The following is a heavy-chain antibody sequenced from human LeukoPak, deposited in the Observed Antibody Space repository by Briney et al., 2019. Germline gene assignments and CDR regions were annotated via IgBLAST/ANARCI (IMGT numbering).Heavy chain of an antibody. CDR2: INPSGGST. CDR3: ARALPYYDFWSGYEY. Sequence: GASVKVSCKASGYTFTSYYMHWVRQAPGQGLEWLGIINPSGGSTSYAQKFQGRVTMTRDTSTSTVYMELSSLRSEDTAVYYCARALPYYDFWSGYEYWGQGTLVTVSS. V-gene: IGHV1-46*01. D-gene: IGHD3-3*01. CDR1: GYTFTSYY. J-gene: IGHJ4*02.